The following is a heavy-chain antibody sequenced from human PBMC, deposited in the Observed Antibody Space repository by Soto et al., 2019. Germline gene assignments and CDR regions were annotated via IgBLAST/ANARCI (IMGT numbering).Heavy chain of an antibody. V-gene: IGHV4-34*01. D-gene: IGHD5-18*01. CDR1: GGSFNGDY. J-gene: IGHJ4*02. CDR2: INHSGST. CDR3: ARVTERGGYSYGYYY. Sequence: PSETMYLTCAVYGGSFNGDYWSWIRQPPGKGLEWIGEINHSGSTNYNPSLKSRVTISVDTSKNQFSLKLSSVTAADTAVYYCARVTERGGYSYGYYYWGQGTLVTVSS.